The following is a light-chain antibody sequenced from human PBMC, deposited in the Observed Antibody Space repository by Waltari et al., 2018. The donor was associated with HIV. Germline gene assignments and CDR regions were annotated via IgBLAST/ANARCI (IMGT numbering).Light chain of an antibody. Sequence: QSVLPQPPSASGTPGRRVTISCSGSISDIGSNTVNWSQQLPGTAPKLLICSNDPRPSGVPDRFSGSKSGTSASLAISGLRSEDEADYYCATWDDSLDGPMFGGGTKLTVL. CDR2: SND. J-gene: IGLJ3*02. CDR1: ISDIGSNT. CDR3: ATWDDSLDGPM. V-gene: IGLV1-44*01.